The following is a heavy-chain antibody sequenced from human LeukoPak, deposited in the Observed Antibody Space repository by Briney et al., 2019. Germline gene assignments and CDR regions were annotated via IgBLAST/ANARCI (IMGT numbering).Heavy chain of an antibody. J-gene: IGHJ3*02. Sequence: GASVKVSCKASGFTVTTYYMHWVRQAPGQGLEWMGMINPNDGYTSYAQKFQGRASVTIDTSTSTLYMDLSSLRSEDTAMYYCARNPPHIVVAPHGFDIWGQGTVVTVSS. D-gene: IGHD2-21*01. CDR3: ARNPPHIVVAPHGFDI. CDR2: INPNDGYT. V-gene: IGHV1-46*01. CDR1: GFTVTTYY.